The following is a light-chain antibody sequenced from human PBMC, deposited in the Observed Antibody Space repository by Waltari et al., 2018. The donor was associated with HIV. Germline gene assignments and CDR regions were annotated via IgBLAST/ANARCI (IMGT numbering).Light chain of an antibody. CDR2: SDN. CDR1: TANTGPNT. J-gene: IGLJ3*02. Sequence: QSLLTQPPSSSATPGQSATISRSGATANTGPNTVNWYKQLPGTAPTLLIFSDNLRHSGVSARFSGSKSGTSASLAISGLRSDEEANFICASWDASLDGWVFGGGTQLTVL. CDR3: ASWDASLDGWV. V-gene: IGLV1-44*01.